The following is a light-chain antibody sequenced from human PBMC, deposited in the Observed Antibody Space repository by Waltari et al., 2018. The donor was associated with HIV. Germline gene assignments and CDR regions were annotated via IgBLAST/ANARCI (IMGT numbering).Light chain of an antibody. J-gene: IGLJ3*02. V-gene: IGLV3-25*03. Sequence: SYELTQPPSLSVLPGQTARITCSGNGLSKKLFFWYQQKPGQAPALVIYKDTERPSEIPERFSVSSSGTTVTLTISGVQAEDEADYYCQSVDSTDTLEVFGGGTKLTVL. CDR3: QSVDSTDTLEV. CDR1: GLSKKL. CDR2: KDT.